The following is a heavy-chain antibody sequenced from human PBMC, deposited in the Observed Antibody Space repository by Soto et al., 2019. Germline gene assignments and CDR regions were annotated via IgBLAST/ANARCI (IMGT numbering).Heavy chain of an antibody. CDR3: ARRDCTNGVCYRSGVIRNWFDP. V-gene: IGHV4-4*02. J-gene: IGHJ5*02. D-gene: IGHD2-8*01. CDR1: GGSISSSNW. CDR2: IYHSGST. Sequence: SETLSLTCAGSGGSISSSNWWSWVRQPPGKGLEWIGEIYHSGSTNYNPSLKSRVTISVDKSKNQFSLKLSSVTAADTAVYYCARRDCTNGVCYRSGVIRNWFDPWGQGTLVTVSS.